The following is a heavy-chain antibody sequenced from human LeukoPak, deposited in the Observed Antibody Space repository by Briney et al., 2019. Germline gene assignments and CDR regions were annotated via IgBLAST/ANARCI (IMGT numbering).Heavy chain of an antibody. J-gene: IGHJ4*02. V-gene: IGHV3-23*01. CDR2: ISGSGGST. CDR1: GFTFSSYG. CDR3: AKGPWYYDSSGYYTDPYDY. Sequence: GGSLRLSCAASGFTFSSYGMSWVRQAPGKGLEWVSAISGSGGSTYYADSVKGRFTISRDNSKNTLYLQMNSLRAEDTAVYYCAKGPWYYDSSGYYTDPYDYWGQGTLVTVSS. D-gene: IGHD3-22*01.